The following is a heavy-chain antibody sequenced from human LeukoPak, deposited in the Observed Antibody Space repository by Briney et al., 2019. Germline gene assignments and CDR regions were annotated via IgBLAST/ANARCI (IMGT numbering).Heavy chain of an antibody. Sequence: GGSLRLSCAASGFTFSSYAMSWVRQAPGKGLEWVSAISNIGDNTDYADSVKGRFTISRDNSKNTLYLQMNSLRAEDTAVYYCAKAAGHMVRGARFDYWGQGTLVTVSS. V-gene: IGHV3-23*01. D-gene: IGHD3-10*01. CDR1: GFTFSSYA. CDR3: AKAAGHMVRGARFDY. CDR2: ISNIGDNT. J-gene: IGHJ4*02.